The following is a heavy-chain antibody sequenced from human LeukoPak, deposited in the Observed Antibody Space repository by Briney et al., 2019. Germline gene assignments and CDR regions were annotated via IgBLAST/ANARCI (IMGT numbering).Heavy chain of an antibody. D-gene: IGHD4-17*01. Sequence: SVKVSCKASGGTFSGYAISWVRQAPGQGLEWMGGIIPIFGTANYAQKFQGRVTITADESTSTAYMELSSLRSEDTAVYYCARVRRDAFDIWGQGTMVTVSS. CDR2: IIPIFGTA. CDR1: GGTFSGYA. V-gene: IGHV1-69*13. J-gene: IGHJ3*02. CDR3: ARVRRDAFDI.